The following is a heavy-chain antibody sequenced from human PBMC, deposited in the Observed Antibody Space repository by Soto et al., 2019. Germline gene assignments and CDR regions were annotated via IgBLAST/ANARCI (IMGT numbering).Heavy chain of an antibody. V-gene: IGHV4-31*03. CDR3: ARLRIATNNYKWFDP. D-gene: IGHD2-21*01. J-gene: IGHJ5*02. CDR1: GAALNSGNYY. CDR2: IYVTGAV. Sequence: PSETLSLTCCVSGAALNSGNYYWSWIRQVPGKGLEWIGHIYVTGAVDYNPSLRDRITISQDTSERQFSLNLRLVTAADTAVYYCARLRIATNNYKWFDPWGQGTLVTDSS.